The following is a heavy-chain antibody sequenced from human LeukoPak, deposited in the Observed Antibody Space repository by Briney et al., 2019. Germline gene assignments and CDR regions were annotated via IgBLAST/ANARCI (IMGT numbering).Heavy chain of an antibody. CDR1: GFSFGDHA. D-gene: IGHD4-11*01. CDR2: IRSKTYGGTT. J-gene: IGHJ4*02. CDR3: SRGNSYYSNSPIDY. V-gene: IGHV3-49*04. Sequence: GGSLRLSCTASGFSFGDHAMTWVRQAPGKGLEWVGFIRSKTYGGTTEYAASVRGRFTISRDDSKSIAYLQVNSLKTEDTAVYHCSRGNSYYSNSPIDYWGQGTLVTVSS.